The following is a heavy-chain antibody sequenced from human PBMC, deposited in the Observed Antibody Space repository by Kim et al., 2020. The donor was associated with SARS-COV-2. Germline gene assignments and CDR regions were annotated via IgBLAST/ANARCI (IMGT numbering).Heavy chain of an antibody. D-gene: IGHD2-21*02. CDR3: AREGDLNVVVTSLEGMDV. V-gene: IGHV3-48*02. J-gene: IGHJ6*02. Sequence: KGRFTISRDNAKNSLYLQMNSLDDEDTAVYYCAREGDLNVVVTSLEGMDVWGQGATVTVSS.